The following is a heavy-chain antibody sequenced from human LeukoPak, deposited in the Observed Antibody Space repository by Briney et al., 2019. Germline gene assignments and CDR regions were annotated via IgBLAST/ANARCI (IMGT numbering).Heavy chain of an antibody. CDR3: ARGAAGSGYYTDPFDY. CDR2: IYSGGST. CDR1: EFTLSTYS. Sequence: GGSLRLSCAASEFTLSTYSMNWVRQAPGKGLEWVSGIYSGGSTYYADSVKGRFTISRDNFKNTLYLQMNSLRAEDTAVYYCARGAAGSGYYTDPFDYWGQGTLVTVSS. D-gene: IGHD3-22*01. J-gene: IGHJ4*02. V-gene: IGHV3-66*01.